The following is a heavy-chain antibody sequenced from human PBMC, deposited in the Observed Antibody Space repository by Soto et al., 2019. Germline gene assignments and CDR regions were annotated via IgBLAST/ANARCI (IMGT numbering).Heavy chain of an antibody. CDR2: INSDGSST. CDR1: GFTFSSYW. Sequence: GGSLRLSCAASGFTFSSYWMHWVRQAPGKGLVWVSRINSDGSSTSYADSVKGRFTISRDNAKNTLYLQMNSLRAEDTAVYYCARAGSSSCFDYWGQGTLVTVSP. CDR3: ARAGSSSCFDY. J-gene: IGHJ4*02. D-gene: IGHD6-6*01. V-gene: IGHV3-74*01.